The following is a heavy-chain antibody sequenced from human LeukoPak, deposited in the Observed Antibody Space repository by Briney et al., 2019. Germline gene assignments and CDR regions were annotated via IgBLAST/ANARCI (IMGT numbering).Heavy chain of an antibody. D-gene: IGHD6-13*01. CDR3: ARRDPTIAAPFDY. Sequence: PGGSLRLSCAASGFTFSDYWMSWVRQSRGKELEWLANIKQDGSEKYYVDSVKGRFTISRDNTRKSLFLQMNSLRAGDTAMYYCARRDPTIAAPFDYWGQGTLVTVSS. CDR1: GFTFSDYW. J-gene: IGHJ4*02. CDR2: IKQDGSEK. V-gene: IGHV3-7*01.